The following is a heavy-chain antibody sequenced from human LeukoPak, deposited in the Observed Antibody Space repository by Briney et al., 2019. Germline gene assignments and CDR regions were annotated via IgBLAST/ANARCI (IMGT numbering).Heavy chain of an antibody. J-gene: IGHJ5*02. D-gene: IGHD4/OR15-4a*01. CDR3: EHKPPNYNWFDP. CDR1: GCSLITRQLA. Sequence: SGPTLVNPTQTLTLTCTFSGCSLITRQLAVGWIRQPPGKALEFVALTYWGDDKRYSPSLRNRLHFSLGATKNQVAATITNVDHADTAKYSCEHKPPNYNWFDPWGQGTLVTVSS. CDR2: TYWGDDK. V-gene: IGHV2-5*02.